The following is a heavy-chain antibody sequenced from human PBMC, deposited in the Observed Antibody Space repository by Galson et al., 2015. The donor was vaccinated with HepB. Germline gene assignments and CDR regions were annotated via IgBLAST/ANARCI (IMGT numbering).Heavy chain of an antibody. V-gene: IGHV3-30*03. D-gene: IGHD1-20*01. CDR2: ISYDESNK. Sequence: SLRLSCAASGFTFSSYAMSWVRQAPGKGLEWVAIISYDESNKYYADSVKGRFTISRDISKNTLYLQMNSLTADDTAVYYCARDRAITGKYYYGMDVWGQGTTVTVSS. J-gene: IGHJ6*02. CDR1: GFTFSSYA. CDR3: ARDRAITGKYYYGMDV.